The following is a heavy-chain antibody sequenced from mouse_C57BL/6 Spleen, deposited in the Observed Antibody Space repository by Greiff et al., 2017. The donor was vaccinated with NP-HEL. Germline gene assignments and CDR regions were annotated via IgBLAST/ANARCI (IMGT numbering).Heavy chain of an antibody. Sequence: VQLQQSGAELVMPGASVKLSCKASGYTFTSYWMHWVKQRPGQGLEWIGEIDPSDSYTNYNQKFKGKSTLTVDKSSSTAYMQLSSLTSEDSAVYYCAREEDYGSRGAWFAYWGQGTLVTVSA. CDR1: GYTFTSYW. D-gene: IGHD1-1*01. CDR3: AREEDYGSRGAWFAY. J-gene: IGHJ3*01. V-gene: IGHV1-69*01. CDR2: IDPSDSYT.